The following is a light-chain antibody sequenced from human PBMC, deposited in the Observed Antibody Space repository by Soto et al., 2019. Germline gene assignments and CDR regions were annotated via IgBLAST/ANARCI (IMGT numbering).Light chain of an antibody. CDR3: QLYNNWWT. Sequence: EIVMTQSPATLSVSPGERATLSCRASQSVTSNLAWYQQKPGQAPRLLIYGASTRATGIPARFSGSGSGTEFPLTISSLQSEDFAVYYCQLYNNWWTFVQGTKVEIK. V-gene: IGKV3-15*01. CDR2: GAS. J-gene: IGKJ1*01. CDR1: QSVTSN.